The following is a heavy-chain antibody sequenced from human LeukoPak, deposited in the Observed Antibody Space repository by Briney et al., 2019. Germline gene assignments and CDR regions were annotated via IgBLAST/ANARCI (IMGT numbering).Heavy chain of an antibody. J-gene: IGHJ4*02. CDR2: IRGKGNNYAT. V-gene: IGHV3-73*01. D-gene: IGHD1-26*01. CDR3: TRVGTGAEEIFDC. CDR1: GFTFSDSA. Sequence: GGSLRLSCVASGFTFSDSAVHWVRRASGKGLEWIGRIRGKGNNYATEYSASVKGRFSISRDDSRNTAYLQMNSLKSEDTAVYFCTRVGTGAEEIFDCWGQGTLVTVSS.